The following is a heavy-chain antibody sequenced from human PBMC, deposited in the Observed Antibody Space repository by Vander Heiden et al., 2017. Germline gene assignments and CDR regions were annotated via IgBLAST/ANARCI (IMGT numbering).Heavy chain of an antibody. CDR1: GGSFSGYY. V-gene: IGHV4-34*01. D-gene: IGHD4-17*01. J-gene: IGHJ6*02. CDR3: ARFRRTTGTRSQGGYYYYGMDV. CDR2: INHSGSN. Sequence: QVQLQQWGAGLLKPSETLSLTCAVYGGSFSGYYWSWIRQPPGKGLEWIGEINHSGSNNDNPSLKSRVTISVETSKNQFSLKLSSVTAADTAVYYCARFRRTTGTRSQGGYYYYGMDVWGQGTTGNVAS.